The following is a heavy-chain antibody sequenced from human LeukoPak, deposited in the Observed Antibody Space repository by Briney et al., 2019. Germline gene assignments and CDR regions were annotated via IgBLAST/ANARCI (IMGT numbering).Heavy chain of an antibody. CDR3: ARVKDPGGYYYYYYMDV. J-gene: IGHJ6*03. CDR2: INHSGST. D-gene: IGHD3-16*01. Sequence: PSETLSLTCAVYGGSFSGYYWSWIRQPPGKGLEWIGEINHSGSTNYNPSLKSRVTISVDTSKNRFSLKLSSVTAADTAMYYCARVKDPGGYYYYYYMDVWGKGTTVTVSS. CDR1: GGSFSGYY. V-gene: IGHV4-34*01.